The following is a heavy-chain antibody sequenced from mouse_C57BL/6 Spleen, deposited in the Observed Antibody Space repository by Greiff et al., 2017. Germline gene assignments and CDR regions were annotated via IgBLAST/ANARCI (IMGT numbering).Heavy chain of an antibody. D-gene: IGHD2-1*01. J-gene: IGHJ3*01. Sequence: QVQLQQSGAELMKPGASVKLSCKATGYTFTGYWIEWVKQRPGHGLEWIGEILPGSGSTNYNEKFKGKATFTADTSSNTAYMQLSSLTTEDSAIYYWARRAVYGNYDWFAYWGQGTLVTVSA. V-gene: IGHV1-9*01. CDR2: ILPGSGST. CDR3: ARRAVYGNYDWFAY. CDR1: GYTFTGYW.